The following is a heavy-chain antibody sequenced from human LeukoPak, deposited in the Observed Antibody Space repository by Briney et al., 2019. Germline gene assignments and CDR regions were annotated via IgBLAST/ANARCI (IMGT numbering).Heavy chain of an antibody. J-gene: IGHJ3*01. Sequence: SETLSLTCAVSGGSISRGAFFSSWLRQHPGMGLEWLGYIYYGGSTYYNPSLQSRLTLSVDSSKNQFSLNLSSVTAADTAVYYCASSIVVGRLGHDAFDVWGQGTMVTVSS. CDR1: GGSISRGAFF. CDR2: IYYGGST. CDR3: ASSIVVGRLGHDAFDV. V-gene: IGHV4-31*11. D-gene: IGHD3-22*01.